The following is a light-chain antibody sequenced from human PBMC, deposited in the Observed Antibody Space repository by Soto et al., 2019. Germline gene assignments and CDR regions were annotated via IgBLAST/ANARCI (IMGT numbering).Light chain of an antibody. J-gene: IGLJ1*01. CDR3: QSYDSTLSGLYV. V-gene: IGLV1-40*01. Sequence: QAVVTQPPSMSGAPGQRVTISCTWTSANIGAGYDVHWYQQLPGMAPKLLIYGNNKRPSGVPDRFSGSKSGTSASLAITGLQAEDEADYYCQSYDSTLSGLYVLGTGTKVTVL. CDR2: GNN. CDR1: SANIGAGYD.